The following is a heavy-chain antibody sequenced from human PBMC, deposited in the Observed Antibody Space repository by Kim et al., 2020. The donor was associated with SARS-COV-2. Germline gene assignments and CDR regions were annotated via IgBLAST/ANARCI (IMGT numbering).Heavy chain of an antibody. Sequence: LKSRVTISVDTSKNQFSLKLSSVTAAYTAVYYCARGQGRWSYYYYYGMDVWGQGTTVTVSS. J-gene: IGHJ6*02. V-gene: IGHV4-59*09. CDR3: ARGQGRWSYYYYYGMDV. D-gene: IGHD1-26*01.